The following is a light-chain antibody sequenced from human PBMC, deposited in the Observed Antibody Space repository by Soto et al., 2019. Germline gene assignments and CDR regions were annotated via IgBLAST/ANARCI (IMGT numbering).Light chain of an antibody. J-gene: IGLJ3*02. CDR1: SSNIGSNY. V-gene: IGLV1-47*01. CDR2: RNN. CDR3: AAWDDSLSGWV. Sequence: QSVLTQPPSASGTPGQRVSISCSGSSSNIGSNYVYWYQQLPGTATKLLIYRNNQRPSGVPDRFSGSKSGSSASLAISGLRSEDDADYYCAAWDDSLSGWVFGGGTKLTVL.